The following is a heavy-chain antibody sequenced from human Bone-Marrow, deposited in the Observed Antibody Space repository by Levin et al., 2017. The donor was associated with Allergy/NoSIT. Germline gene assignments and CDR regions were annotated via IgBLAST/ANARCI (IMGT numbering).Heavy chain of an antibody. J-gene: IGHJ1*01. CDR2: ISSDGSKK. CDR1: GFRFSSYD. V-gene: IGHV3-30*03. Sequence: QAGGSLRLSCAASGFRFSSYDMHWVRQAPGKGLEWVAEISSDGSKKYYADSVRGRSTISRDNSKNTLFLQMNGLRAEDTAVYYCGDLGVGVNRPPSWGQGTLVPVSS. D-gene: IGHD3-3*01. CDR3: GDLGVGVNRPPS.